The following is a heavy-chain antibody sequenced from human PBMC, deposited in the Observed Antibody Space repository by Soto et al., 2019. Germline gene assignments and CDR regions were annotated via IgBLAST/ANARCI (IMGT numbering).Heavy chain of an antibody. CDR3: ARGRRYYVSGRTGYFDY. J-gene: IGHJ4*02. CDR2: INHSGST. D-gene: IGHD3-10*01. Sequence: QVQLQQWGAGLLKPSETLSLTCAVYGGSFSGYYWSWIRQPPGKGLEWIGEINHSGSTNYNPSLKSRVTISVDTSKNQFSLKLSSVTAAHTAVYYCARGRRYYVSGRTGYFDYWGQGTLVTVSS. CDR1: GGSFSGYY. V-gene: IGHV4-34*01.